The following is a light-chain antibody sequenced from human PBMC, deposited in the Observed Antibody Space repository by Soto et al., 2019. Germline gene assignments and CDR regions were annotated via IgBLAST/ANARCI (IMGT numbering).Light chain of an antibody. CDR1: QSVSSSY. Sequence: IVLTQSPGTLSLSPGERATLSCRASQSVSSSYLAWYQQKPGQAPRLLIYAASSRATGIPDRFTGSGSGTDFTLTINRLEPEDFAVYYCQHYVSPWTFCQGTKVDIK. CDR3: QHYVSPWT. J-gene: IGKJ1*01. V-gene: IGKV3-20*01. CDR2: AAS.